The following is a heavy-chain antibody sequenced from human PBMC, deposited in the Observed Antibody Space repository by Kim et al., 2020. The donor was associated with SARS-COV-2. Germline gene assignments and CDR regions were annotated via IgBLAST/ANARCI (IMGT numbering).Heavy chain of an antibody. CDR2: IIPIFGTA. J-gene: IGHJ2*01. Sequence: SVKVSCKASGGTFSSYAISWVRQAPGQGLEWMGGIIPIFGTANYAQKFQGRVTITADESTSTAYMELSSLRSEDTAVYYCASVRRNSSSSPLYFDLWGRGTLVTVSS. CDR1: GGTFSSYA. D-gene: IGHD6-6*01. CDR3: ASVRRNSSSSPLYFDL. V-gene: IGHV1-69*13.